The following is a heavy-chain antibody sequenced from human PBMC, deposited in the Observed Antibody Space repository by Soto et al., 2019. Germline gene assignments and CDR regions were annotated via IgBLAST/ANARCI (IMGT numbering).Heavy chain of an antibody. Sequence: QVQLVQSGDEVKKPGSSVKVSCKASGGTFSSYAISWVRQAPGQGLEWMGGIIPIFGTANYAQKFQGRVTITADKSTSTAYMELSSLRSEDTAVYYCARGIVVVTAPGYYYYGMDVWGQGTTVTVSS. CDR1: GGTFSSYA. CDR3: ARGIVVVTAPGYYYYGMDV. D-gene: IGHD2-21*02. V-gene: IGHV1-69*06. J-gene: IGHJ6*02. CDR2: IIPIFGTA.